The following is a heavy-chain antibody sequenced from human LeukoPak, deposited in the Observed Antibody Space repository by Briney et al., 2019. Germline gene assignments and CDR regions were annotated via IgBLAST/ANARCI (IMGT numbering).Heavy chain of an antibody. Sequence: QPGGSLRLSCAASGFTFSSHEMNWVRQAPGKGLEWVSYISSSGSTIYYADSVKGRFTISRDNAKNSLYLQMNSLRAEDTAVYYCARDLYSSSPDFDYWGQGTLVTVSS. CDR2: ISSSGSTI. V-gene: IGHV3-48*03. D-gene: IGHD6-13*01. J-gene: IGHJ4*02. CDR1: GFTFSSHE. CDR3: ARDLYSSSPDFDY.